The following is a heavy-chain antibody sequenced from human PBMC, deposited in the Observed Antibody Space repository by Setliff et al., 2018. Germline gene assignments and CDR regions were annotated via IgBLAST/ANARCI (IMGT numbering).Heavy chain of an antibody. CDR1: GLTFSTYW. CDR2: INQDGSQK. D-gene: IGHD3-22*01. Sequence: GESLKISCAASGLTFSTYWMSWVRQAPGKGLEWVANINQDGSQKYYVGSVRGRFTISRDNAKSSLYLQMNSLRGEDTAMYYCARDDGILYDSSGYPDYWGQGTLVTVSS. V-gene: IGHV3-7*01. J-gene: IGHJ4*02. CDR3: ARDDGILYDSSGYPDY.